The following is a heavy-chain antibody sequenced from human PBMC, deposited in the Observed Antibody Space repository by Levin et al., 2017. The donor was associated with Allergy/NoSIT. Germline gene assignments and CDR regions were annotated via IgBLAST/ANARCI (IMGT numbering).Heavy chain of an antibody. D-gene: IGHD2-2*01. Sequence: PGGSLRLSCAASGFTFSSYGMHWVRQAPGKGLEWVAVISYDGSNKYYADSVKGRFTISRDNSKNTLYLQMNSLRAEDTAVYYCAKGYCSSTSCYGQYYYYYYGMDVWGQGTTVTVSS. J-gene: IGHJ6*02. CDR1: GFTFSSYG. V-gene: IGHV3-30*18. CDR3: AKGYCSSTSCYGQYYYYYYGMDV. CDR2: ISYDGSNK.